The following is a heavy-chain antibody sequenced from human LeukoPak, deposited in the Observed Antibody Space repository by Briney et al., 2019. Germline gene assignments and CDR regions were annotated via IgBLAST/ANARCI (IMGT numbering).Heavy chain of an antibody. V-gene: IGHV3-7*01. CDR2: IKFDGSDK. CDR1: GFTFSNYW. CDR3: AKDSLGWFGEPILGY. D-gene: IGHD3-10*01. Sequence: GGSLRLSCAASGFTFSNYWISWVRQAPGKGLEWVANIKFDGSDKFYVDSVKGRFTIFRDDAKNLLYLQMNSLRAEDTAVYYCAKDSLGWFGEPILGYWGQGTLVTVSS. J-gene: IGHJ4*02.